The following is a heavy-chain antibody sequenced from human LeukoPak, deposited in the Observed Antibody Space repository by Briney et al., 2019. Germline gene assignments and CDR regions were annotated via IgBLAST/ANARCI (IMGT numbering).Heavy chain of an antibody. CDR3: AKDSPSLTERGYSYDGPHT. J-gene: IGHJ5*02. Sequence: PGGSLRLSCEAAGFTFDDYAMHWVRQAPGKGLEWVSGISWNSANIAYADSVKGRFTISRDNSKNTLYLQMNSLRAEDTAVYYCAKDSPSLTERGYSYDGPHTWGQGTLVTVSS. D-gene: IGHD5-18*01. CDR1: GFTFDDYA. V-gene: IGHV3-9*01. CDR2: ISWNSANI.